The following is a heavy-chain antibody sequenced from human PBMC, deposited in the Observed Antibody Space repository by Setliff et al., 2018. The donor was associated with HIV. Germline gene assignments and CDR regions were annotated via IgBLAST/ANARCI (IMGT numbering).Heavy chain of an antibody. V-gene: IGHV1-18*01. CDR1: GYTFDNYD. J-gene: IGHJ4*02. D-gene: IGHD5-12*01. CDR2: ISTFNGGT. Sequence: ASVKVSCKASGYTFDNYDFSWVRQAPGQGLEWMGWISTFNGGTNSAQKFRDRVTLTTDTSTATAYMELKSLKSNDTAVYYCARGGGYRGYDGILDYWGQGTLVTVSS. CDR3: ARGGGYRGYDGILDY.